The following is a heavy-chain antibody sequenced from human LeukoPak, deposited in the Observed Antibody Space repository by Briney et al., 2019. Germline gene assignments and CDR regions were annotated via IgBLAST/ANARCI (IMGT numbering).Heavy chain of an antibody. D-gene: IGHD4-23*01. J-gene: IGHJ4*02. V-gene: IGHV4-34*01. CDR1: GGSFSGYY. Sequence: SESLSLTCAVYGGSFSGYYWSWIRQHPGKGLEWIGEIKHSGSTNYNPSLKSRVTISVDTSKNQFSLKLSSVTAADTAVYYCARGDYGGSSDYWGQGTLVSVFS. CDR3: ARGDYGGSSDY. CDR2: IKHSGST.